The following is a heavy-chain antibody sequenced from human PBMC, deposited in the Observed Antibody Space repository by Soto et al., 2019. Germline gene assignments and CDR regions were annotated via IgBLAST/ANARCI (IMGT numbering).Heavy chain of an antibody. D-gene: IGHD3-22*01. V-gene: IGHV4-30-4*01. J-gene: IGHJ4*02. CDR3: ARDPGYYDSSGYYGY. CDR1: GGSISSGDYY. Sequence: LSLTCTVSGGSISSGDYYWSWIRQPPGKGLEWIGYIYYSGSTYYNPSLKSRVTISVDTSKNQFSLKLSSVTAADTAVYYCARDPGYYDSSGYYGYWGQGTLVTVSS. CDR2: IYYSGST.